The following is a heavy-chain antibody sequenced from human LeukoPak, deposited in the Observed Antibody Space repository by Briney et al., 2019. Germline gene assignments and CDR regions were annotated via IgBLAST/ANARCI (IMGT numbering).Heavy chain of an antibody. CDR3: AKVYSSGWYWVDY. V-gene: IGHV3-23*01. CDR1: GFTFSSYV. D-gene: IGHD6-19*01. J-gene: IGHJ4*02. Sequence: PGGSLRLSCAAPGFTFSSYVMSWVRQAPGKGLEGVSGISGSGGSTNHADSVKGRFTISRDNSKNTLYLQMNSLRAEDTAEYYCAKVYSSGWYWVDYWGQGTLVTVSS. CDR2: ISGSGGST.